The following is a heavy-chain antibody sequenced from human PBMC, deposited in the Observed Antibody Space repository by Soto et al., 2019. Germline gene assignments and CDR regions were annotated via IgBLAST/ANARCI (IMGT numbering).Heavy chain of an antibody. D-gene: IGHD2-2*01. V-gene: IGHV4-34*01. CDR3: ARLGDCSRTRCLFDDDRLDY. J-gene: IGHJ4*02. Sequence: SETLSLTCAVYGGSFSGYYRIWIRQPPGKDVECIGELNHDRCSNYNHALKGRVTICVGTSKNEFSLKLSSVTAADTAVYYCARLGDCSRTRCLFDDDRLDYWGQGILGTFSS. CDR1: GGSFSGYY. CDR2: LNHDRCS.